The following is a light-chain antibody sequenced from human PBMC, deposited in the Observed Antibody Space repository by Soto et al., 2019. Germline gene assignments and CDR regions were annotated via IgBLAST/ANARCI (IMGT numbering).Light chain of an antibody. J-gene: IGLJ2*01. V-gene: IGLV1-47*01. CDR1: SSNIGSNY. Sequence: QSVLTQPPSASGTPGQRVTITCSGSSSNIGSNYVYWYQQLPGTAPKLLIYKNNQRPSGVPDRFSGSKSGTSASLAISGLRSDDEAAYYCATWADRLIVVLFGGGTKLTVL. CDR2: KNN. CDR3: ATWADRLIVVL.